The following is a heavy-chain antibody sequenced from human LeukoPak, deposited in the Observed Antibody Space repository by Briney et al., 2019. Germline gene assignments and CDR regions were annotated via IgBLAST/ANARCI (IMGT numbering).Heavy chain of an antibody. Sequence: PSETLSLTCAVSGGSISSSSYYWGWIRQPPGKGLEWIGSIYYSGSTYYNPSLKSRVTISVDTSKNQFSLKLTSVTAADTAVYSCASCQGRGGMATITGWFDPWGQGTLVTVSS. V-gene: IGHV4-39*07. CDR3: ASCQGRGGMATITGWFDP. D-gene: IGHD5-24*01. J-gene: IGHJ5*02. CDR1: GGSISSSSYY. CDR2: IYYSGST.